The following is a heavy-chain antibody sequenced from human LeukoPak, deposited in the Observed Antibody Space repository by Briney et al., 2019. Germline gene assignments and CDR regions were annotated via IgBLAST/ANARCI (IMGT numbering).Heavy chain of an antibody. CDR2: ISPNSGGR. CDR1: GYTFTGYY. Sequence: ASVKVSCKASGYTFTGYYIHWVRQAPGQGLEWMGWISPNSGGRNYAQKFQGRVTMTRDTSVSTAHMELCNVRSDDTAVYYCARGTTVTTPFDYWGQGTLVTVSS. V-gene: IGHV1-2*02. J-gene: IGHJ4*02. D-gene: IGHD4-17*01. CDR3: ARGTTVTTPFDY.